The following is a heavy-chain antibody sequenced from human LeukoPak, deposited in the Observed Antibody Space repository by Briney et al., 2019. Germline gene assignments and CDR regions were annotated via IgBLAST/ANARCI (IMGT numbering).Heavy chain of an antibody. CDR1: GFTFDDFA. Sequence: GGSLRLSCAASGFTFDDFAIHWVRQAPGKGLEWVSGISWNSGSIGYADSVKGRFTISRDNSKNTLYLQMNSLRAEDTAVYYCAKDQGEDGYKEGPPLSSYYFDYWGQGTLVTVSS. CDR2: ISWNSGSI. D-gene: IGHD5-24*01. J-gene: IGHJ4*02. CDR3: AKDQGEDGYKEGPPLSSYYFDY. V-gene: IGHV3-9*01.